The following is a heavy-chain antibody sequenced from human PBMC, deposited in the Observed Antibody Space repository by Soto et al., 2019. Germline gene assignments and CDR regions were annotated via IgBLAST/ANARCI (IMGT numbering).Heavy chain of an antibody. CDR3: VKELWGYSGYAFDC. D-gene: IGHD5-12*01. V-gene: IGHV3-23*01. Sequence: EVQLLESGGGLVQPGGSLRLSCAASGFTFSRYAMSWVRQAPGKGLEWVSAISSSGGSTYTADSVKGRFTISRDNSKNTLYLQMNSLRAEDTAVYYCVKELWGYSGYAFDCWGQGTRVTVSS. CDR2: ISSSGGST. J-gene: IGHJ4*02. CDR1: GFTFSRYA.